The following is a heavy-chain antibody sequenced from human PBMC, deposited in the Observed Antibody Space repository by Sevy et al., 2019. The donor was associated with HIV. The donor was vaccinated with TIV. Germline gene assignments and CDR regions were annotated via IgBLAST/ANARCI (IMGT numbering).Heavy chain of an antibody. D-gene: IGHD3-22*01. CDR2: ISYDGSNK. CDR1: GFTFSSYA. J-gene: IGHJ6*02. V-gene: IGHV3-30-3*01. CDR3: ARDRNPYYDSSGYYSPHYYYGMDV. Sequence: GGSLRLSCAASGFTFSSYAMHWVRQAPGKGLEWVAVISYDGSNKYYADSVKGRFTISRDNSKNTLYLQMNSLRAEDKAVYYFARDRNPYYDSSGYYSPHYYYGMDVWGQGTTVTVSS.